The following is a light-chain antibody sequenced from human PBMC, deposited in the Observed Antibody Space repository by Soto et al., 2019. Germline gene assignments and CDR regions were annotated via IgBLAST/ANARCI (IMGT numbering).Light chain of an antibody. CDR1: SSDVGAYNY. CDR3: SSYTSGSTLVV. V-gene: IGLV2-14*03. CDR2: DVS. Sequence: QSVLTQPASGSGIPGQSITISCTGASSDVGAYNYVSWYQQHPGKAPKLMIYDVSNRPSGVSNRFSGSKSGNTASLTISGLQAEDEAEYYCSSYTSGSTLVVFGGGTKLTVL. J-gene: IGLJ2*01.